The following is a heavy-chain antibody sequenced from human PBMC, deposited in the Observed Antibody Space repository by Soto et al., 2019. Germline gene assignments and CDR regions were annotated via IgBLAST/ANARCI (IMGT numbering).Heavy chain of an antibody. Sequence: QVQLVESGGGVVQPGRSLRLSCAASGFSFSSYGMHWVRQAPGKGLEWVAVIWYDGSNKYYGGSVKGRFTISRDNSKNTLYLQMNSLRAEDTAVYYCARSPPGVAGRYYFDYWGQGTLITVSS. D-gene: IGHD6-6*01. CDR1: GFSFSSYG. V-gene: IGHV3-33*01. J-gene: IGHJ4*02. CDR3: ARSPPGVAGRYYFDY. CDR2: IWYDGSNK.